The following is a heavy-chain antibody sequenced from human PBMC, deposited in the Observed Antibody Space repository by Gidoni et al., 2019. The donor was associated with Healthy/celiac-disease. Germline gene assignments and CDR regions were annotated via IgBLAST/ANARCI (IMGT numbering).Heavy chain of an antibody. Sequence: EVQLLESGGGLVQPGGSLRLSCSASGFTFSSYAMSGVRQAPGKGLEGVSAISGSGGSTYYADSVKGRFTISRDKSKNTLYLQMNSLRAEDTAVYYCAKHPYGSGSYRRSYFDYWGQGTLVTVSS. CDR1: GFTFSSYA. D-gene: IGHD3-10*01. V-gene: IGHV3-23*01. CDR2: ISGSGGST. CDR3: AKHPYGSGSYRRSYFDY. J-gene: IGHJ4*02.